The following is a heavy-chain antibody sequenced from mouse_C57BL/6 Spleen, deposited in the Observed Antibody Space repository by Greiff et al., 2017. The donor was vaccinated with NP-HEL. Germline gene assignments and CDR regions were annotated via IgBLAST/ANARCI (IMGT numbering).Heavy chain of an antibody. V-gene: IGHV1-20*01. D-gene: IGHD1-1*01. J-gene: IGHJ2*01. CDR1: GYSFTGYF. Sequence: EVQLQQSGPELVKPGDSVKISCKASGYSFTGYFMNWVMQSHGKSLEWIGRINPYNGDTFYNQKFKGKATLTVDKSSSTAHMELRSLTSEDSAVYYCASADGSSYQYYFDYWGQGTTLTVSS. CDR2: INPYNGDT. CDR3: ASADGSSYQYYFDY.